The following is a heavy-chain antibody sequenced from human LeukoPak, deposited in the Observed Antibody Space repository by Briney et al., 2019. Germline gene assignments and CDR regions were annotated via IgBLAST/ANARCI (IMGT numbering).Heavy chain of an antibody. CDR1: GFTFSSYA. D-gene: IGHD6-19*01. CDR3: AKDPHSSGWPFDY. J-gene: IGHJ4*02. CDR2: ISGSGGST. Sequence: GGSLRLSCAASGFTFSSYAMSWVRQAPGKGLEWVSAISGSGGSTYYADSVKGRFTISRDNSKNALYLQMNSLRAEDTAVYYCAKDPHSSGWPFDYWGQGTLVTVSS. V-gene: IGHV3-23*01.